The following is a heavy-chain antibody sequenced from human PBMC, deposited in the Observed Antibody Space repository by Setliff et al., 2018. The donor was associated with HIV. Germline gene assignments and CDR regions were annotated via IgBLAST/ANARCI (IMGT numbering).Heavy chain of an antibody. V-gene: IGHV4-34*01. CDR1: GGSFSGYY. J-gene: IGHJ6*03. CDR3: ARAYYYDSSGYGWSYYYYMDV. D-gene: IGHD3-22*01. Sequence: SETLSLTCAVYGGSFSGYYWSWIRQPPGKGLEWIGEINHSGSTNYNPSLKSRVTISVDTSKNQFSLKLSSVTAADTAVYYCARAYYYDSSGYGWSYYYYMDVWGKGTTVTVSS. CDR2: INHSGST.